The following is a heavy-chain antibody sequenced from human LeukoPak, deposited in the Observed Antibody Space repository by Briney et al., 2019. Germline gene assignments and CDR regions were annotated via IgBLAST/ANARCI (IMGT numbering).Heavy chain of an antibody. CDR1: GFTFSSYA. V-gene: IGHV3-23*01. D-gene: IGHD3-22*01. Sequence: TGGSLRLSCAASGFTFSSYAMRWVRQAPGKGLEWVSAISGSGGSTYYADPVKGRFTISRDNSKNTLYLQMNSLRAEDTAVYYCAKSRVASKKYYYDSSGYYFDYWGQGTLVTVSS. CDR3: AKSRVASKKYYYDSSGYYFDY. J-gene: IGHJ4*02. CDR2: ISGSGGST.